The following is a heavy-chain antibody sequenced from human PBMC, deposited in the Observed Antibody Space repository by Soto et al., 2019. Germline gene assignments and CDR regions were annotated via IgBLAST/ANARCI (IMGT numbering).Heavy chain of an antibody. Sequence: QAQLEQSGGEVKKPGSSVKVSCKASRVAFSKFIVTWVRQAPGVGLEWVGGIIPVFGTANYAQEFQGRVTITADESTSTSYMEVNNLRSEDTAVYYCEKVRYSSPMGYYYGMDVWGQGTTVTVSS. CDR1: RVAFSKFI. V-gene: IGHV1-69*01. J-gene: IGHJ6*02. CDR3: EKVRYSSPMGYYYGMDV. CDR2: IIPVFGTA. D-gene: IGHD2-2*01.